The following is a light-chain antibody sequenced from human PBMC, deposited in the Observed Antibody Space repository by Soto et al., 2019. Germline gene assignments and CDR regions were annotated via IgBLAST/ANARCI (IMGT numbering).Light chain of an antibody. J-gene: IGLJ2*01. CDR1: SSNIGNNY. V-gene: IGLV1-51*01. CDR3: ATWDSSLSAVV. CDR2: DNY. Sequence: QSVLTQPPSVSATPGQKVTISCSGSSSNIGNNYVYWYQQFPGAAPKLLIYDNYWRPSGIPDRFSASKSGTSATLGITGLQTGDEADYYCATWDSSLSAVVVGGGTKVTVL.